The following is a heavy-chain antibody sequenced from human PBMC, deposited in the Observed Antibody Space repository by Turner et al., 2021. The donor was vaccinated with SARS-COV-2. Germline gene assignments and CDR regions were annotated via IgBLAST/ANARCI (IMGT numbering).Heavy chain of an antibody. J-gene: IGHJ4*02. CDR2: IIPIFGTA. V-gene: IGHV1-69*01. Sequence: QLQLVQSGTEVKKPGSSVKVSCKASGVTFSTYAITWVRQAPGQGLEWMGGIIPIFGTANYAQKFQGRVTITADESTSTAYMELSSLRSEDTAVYYCARSTAYDSSGSTFDYWGQGTLVSVSS. D-gene: IGHD3-22*01. CDR1: GVTFSTYA. CDR3: ARSTAYDSSGSTFDY.